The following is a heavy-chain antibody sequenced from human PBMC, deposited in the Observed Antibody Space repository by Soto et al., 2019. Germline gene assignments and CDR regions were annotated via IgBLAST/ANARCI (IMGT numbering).Heavy chain of an antibody. D-gene: IGHD2-15*01. J-gene: IGHJ4*02. CDR2: ISCSGGNT. CDR1: GFTFGSYA. V-gene: IGHV3-23*01. Sequence: EVQLLESGGGLVQPGGSLRLSCAASGFTFGSYAMSWVRQAPGKGLEWVSAISCSGGNTYYADSVKGRFTISRDNSNNTLYLQMNSLRVEDTAVYYCAKDRGLSGGSCYNYWGQGILVTVSS. CDR3: AKDRGLSGGSCYNY.